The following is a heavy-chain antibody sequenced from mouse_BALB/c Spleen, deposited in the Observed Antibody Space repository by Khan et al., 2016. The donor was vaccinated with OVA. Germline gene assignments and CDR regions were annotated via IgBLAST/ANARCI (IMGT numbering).Heavy chain of an antibody. J-gene: IGHJ4*01. CDR2: ISYSGST. D-gene: IGHD2-3*01. V-gene: IGHV3-2*02. Sequence: EVELVESGPGLVKPSQSLSLTCTVTGYSITSDYAWNWIRQFPGNKLEWMGYISYSGSTNYNPALKSRISITRDTSKNPFFLQLNSVTSEDTATYDGARDGYRYNYAMDYWGQGTSVTVAS. CDR3: ARDGYRYNYAMDY. CDR1: GYSITSDYA.